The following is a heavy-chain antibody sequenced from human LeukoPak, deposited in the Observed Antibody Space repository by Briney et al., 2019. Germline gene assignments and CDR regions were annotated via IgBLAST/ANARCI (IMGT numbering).Heavy chain of an antibody. V-gene: IGHV4-34*01. CDR2: INQNAGT. CDR3: ARGRTRLSWLDP. CDR1: GGSIRGYY. D-gene: IGHD6-6*01. Sequence: SETLSLTCAVSGGSIRGYYWSWVRQSPGKGLEWIGDINQNAGTDYNPSLKSRVTMSIDSSKNQISLNVTAATAADTAIYYCARGRTRLSWLDPWGQGSLVTVSS. J-gene: IGHJ5*02.